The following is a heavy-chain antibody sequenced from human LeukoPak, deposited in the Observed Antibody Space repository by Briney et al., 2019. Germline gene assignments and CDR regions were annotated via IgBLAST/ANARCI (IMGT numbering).Heavy chain of an antibody. CDR3: ARDRKAGYWSGGTCYHNWFDP. D-gene: IGHD2-15*01. V-gene: IGHV3-11*01. CDR2: ISSSGSTM. J-gene: IGHJ5*02. CDR1: GFTFRDYY. Sequence: GGSLRLSCAASGFTFRDYYMSWIRQAPGKGLEWLSYISSSGSTMDYAGSVKGRFTISRDNAKNSLYLQMNNLRAEDTAVYYCARDRKAGYWSGGTCYHNWFDPWGQGTLVTVSS.